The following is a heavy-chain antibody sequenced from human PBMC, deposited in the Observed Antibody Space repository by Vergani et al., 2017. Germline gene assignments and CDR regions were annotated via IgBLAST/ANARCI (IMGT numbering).Heavy chain of an antibody. Sequence: QVQLQESGPGLVKPSETLSLTCTVSGGSISSHYWSWIRQPPGKGLEWIGYIYYSGSTNYNPSLKSRVTISVDTSKNQFSLKLSSVTAADTAVYYCASSTSPSYYYYYYMDVWGKGTTVTVSS. CDR2: IYYSGST. D-gene: IGHD2-2*01. CDR3: ASSTSPSYYYYYYMDV. J-gene: IGHJ6*03. CDR1: GGSISSHY. V-gene: IGHV4-59*08.